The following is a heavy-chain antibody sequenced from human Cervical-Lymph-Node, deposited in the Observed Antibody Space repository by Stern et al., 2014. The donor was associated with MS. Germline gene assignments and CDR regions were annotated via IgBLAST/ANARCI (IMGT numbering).Heavy chain of an antibody. J-gene: IGHJ6*02. Sequence: VQLVESGAEVKKPGASVKVSCKPSGYTFTSYDINWVRQATGQGLEWMGWMNPNSGNTGYAQKFQGRVTMTRNTSISTAYMELSSLRSEDTAVYYCASAAAAGIIYYYYGMDVWGQGTTVTVSS. CDR3: ASAAAAGIIYYYYGMDV. D-gene: IGHD6-13*01. CDR1: GYTFTSYD. V-gene: IGHV1-8*01. CDR2: MNPNSGNT.